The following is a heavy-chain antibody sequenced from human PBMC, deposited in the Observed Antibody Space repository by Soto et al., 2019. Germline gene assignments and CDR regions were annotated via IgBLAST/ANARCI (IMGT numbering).Heavy chain of an antibody. D-gene: IGHD2-2*01. CDR3: ARGIGYCSSINWCSSRRWRFDS. Sequence: QVQLQQWGAGLLKPSETLSLTCAVYGGSFSGYYWTWIRQSPEKVLEWIGEVNHSGTTYSNPSLKTRVTMSVHTPRSHVSPKTGSVTAADTAVYYCARGIGYCSSINWCSSRRWRFDSWGQGTLVTVSS. CDR2: VNHSGTT. V-gene: IGHV4-34*01. CDR1: GGSFSGYY. J-gene: IGHJ4*02.